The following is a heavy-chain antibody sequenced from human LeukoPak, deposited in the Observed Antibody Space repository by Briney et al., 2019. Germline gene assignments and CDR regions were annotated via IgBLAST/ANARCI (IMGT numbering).Heavy chain of an antibody. Sequence: PGGSLRLSCAVSGITLSNYGMTWVRQAPGKGLEWVAGISGSGGTTMYADSVKGRFTISRDNPKNTLYLQMNSLRAEDTAVYFCAKRGVVIRVILVGFHREAYYFDSWGQGALVTVSS. CDR1: GITLSNYG. D-gene: IGHD3-22*01. J-gene: IGHJ4*02. CDR3: AKRGVVIRVILVGFHREAYYFDS. V-gene: IGHV3-23*01. CDR2: ISGSGGTT.